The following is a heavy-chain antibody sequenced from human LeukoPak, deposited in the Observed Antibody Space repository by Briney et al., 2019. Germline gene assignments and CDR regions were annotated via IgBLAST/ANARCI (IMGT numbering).Heavy chain of an antibody. CDR1: GFTFSSFS. D-gene: IGHD3-10*01. Sequence: GGSLRLSCAASGFTFSSFSMNWVRQAPGKGLAWVSYISSSSGTIYYADTVKGRFTISRDNAKNSLYLQMNSLRAEDTAVYYCALDPYYGSGSPEYWGQGTLVTVSS. V-gene: IGHV3-48*01. J-gene: IGHJ4*02. CDR3: ALDPYYGSGSPEY. CDR2: ISSSSGTI.